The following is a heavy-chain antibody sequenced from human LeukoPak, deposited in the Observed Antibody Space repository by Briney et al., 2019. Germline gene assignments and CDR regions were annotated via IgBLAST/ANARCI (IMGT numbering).Heavy chain of an antibody. J-gene: IGHJ5*02. CDR1: GFTFDDYA. CDR2: IRSKAYGGTT. D-gene: IGHD2-15*01. V-gene: IGHV3-49*04. Sequence: GGSLRLSCAASGFTFDDYAMHWVRQAPGKGLEWVGFIRSKAYGGTTEYAASVKGRFTISRDDSKSIAYLQMNSLKTEDTAVYYCTRKVVVVVPRGYNWFDPWGQGTLVTVSS. CDR3: TRKVVVVVPRGYNWFDP.